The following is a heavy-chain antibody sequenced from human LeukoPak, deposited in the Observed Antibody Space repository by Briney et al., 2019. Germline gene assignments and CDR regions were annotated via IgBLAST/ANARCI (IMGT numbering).Heavy chain of an antibody. CDR2: ISSSSSYI. J-gene: IGHJ4*02. CDR1: GFTFSSYS. D-gene: IGHD3-22*01. Sequence: GSLRLSCAASGFTFSSYSMNWVRQAPGKGLEWVSSISSSSSYIYYADSVKGRFTISRDNAKNSLYLRMNSLRAEDTAGYYCARDFYHDSSGSSFGYWGQGTLVTVSS. CDR3: ARDFYHDSSGSSFGY. V-gene: IGHV3-21*01.